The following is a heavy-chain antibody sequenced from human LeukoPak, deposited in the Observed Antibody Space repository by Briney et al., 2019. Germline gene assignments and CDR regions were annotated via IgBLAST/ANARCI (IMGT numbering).Heavy chain of an antibody. V-gene: IGHV3-20*04. Sequence: GGSLRLSCAASGFTFDGYGMSWVRQAPGKGLEWVSGINWNGGSTGYADSVKGRFTISRDNAKNSLYLQMNSLRAEDTALYYCARIAVTGTTPYYFDYWDQGTLVTVSS. D-gene: IGHD1-7*01. CDR1: GFTFDGYG. CDR2: INWNGGST. J-gene: IGHJ4*02. CDR3: ARIAVTGTTPYYFDY.